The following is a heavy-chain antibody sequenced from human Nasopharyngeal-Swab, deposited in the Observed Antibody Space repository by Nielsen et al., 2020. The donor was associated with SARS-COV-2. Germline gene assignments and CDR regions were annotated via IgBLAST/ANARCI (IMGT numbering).Heavy chain of an antibody. CDR3: AREGVDSASDYSEPFDI. V-gene: IGHV3-21*01. D-gene: IGHD5-12*01. CDR2: ISSYSTDI. Sequence: GGSLRLSCAASGFLFSTYGMNWVRQAPGKGLEWVPSISSYSTDIHYADSLRGRFTISRDNAKNSLYLQMNSLRAEDTAVYYCAREGVDSASDYSEPFDIWGQGTMVTVSS. CDR1: GFLFSTYG. J-gene: IGHJ3*02.